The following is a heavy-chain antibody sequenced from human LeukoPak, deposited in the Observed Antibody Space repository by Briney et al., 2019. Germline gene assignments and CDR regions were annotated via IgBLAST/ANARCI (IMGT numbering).Heavy chain of an antibody. CDR1: GGSISSYY. J-gene: IGHJ3*02. D-gene: IGHD6-19*01. CDR3: VRLQPNSGEWAFDI. CDR2: IPNGGIT. Sequence: SETLSLTCTVSGGSISSYYWSWIRQPTGEGLEWIGYIPNGGITNYNPSLKSRVTISVHTSKNQLSLKLSSVTAADTAVYHCVRLQPNSGEWAFDIWGQGTMVSVSS. V-gene: IGHV4-59*01.